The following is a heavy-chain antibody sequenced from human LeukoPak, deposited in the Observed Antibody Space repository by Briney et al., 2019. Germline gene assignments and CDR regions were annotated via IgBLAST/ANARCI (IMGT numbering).Heavy chain of an antibody. V-gene: IGHV4-34*01. CDR2: INHSGST. CDR1: GGSFSGYY. J-gene: IGHJ4*02. D-gene: IGHD3-22*01. CDR3: ARDQYYYDSSGYYRFDY. Sequence: SETLSLTCAVYGGSFSGYYWSWIRQPPGKGLEWIGEINHSGSTNYNPSLKSRVTMSVDTSKNQFSLKLTSVTAADTAVYYCARDQYYYDSSGYYRFDYWGQGTLVTVSS.